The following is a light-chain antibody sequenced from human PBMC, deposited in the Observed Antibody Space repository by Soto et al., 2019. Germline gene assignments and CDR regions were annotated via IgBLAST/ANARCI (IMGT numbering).Light chain of an antibody. CDR2: GAS. CDR3: QQYGSSPPLT. J-gene: IGKJ4*01. V-gene: IGKV3-20*01. CDR1: QSVSSN. Sequence: PGERATLSCRASQSVSSNLAWYQQKPGQAPRLLIYGASSRATGIPDRFSGSGSGTDFTLTISRLEPEDFAVYYCQQYGSSPPLTFGGGTKVDIK.